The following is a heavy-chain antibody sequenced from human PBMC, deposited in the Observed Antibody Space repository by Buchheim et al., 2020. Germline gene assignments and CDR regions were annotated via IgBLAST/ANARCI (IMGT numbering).Heavy chain of an antibody. D-gene: IGHD5-24*01. V-gene: IGHV3-33*01. CDR3: AGEGLGRWLQSWYIDL. CDR2: IWYDGSNK. J-gene: IGHJ2*01. Sequence: QVQLVESGGGVVQPGRSLRLSCAASGFTFSSYGMHWVRQAPGKGLEWVAVIWYDGSNKYYVDSVKGRFTISRENSTNTLYLHMNSLRAADTAVYYCAGEGLGRWLQSWYIDLWGHGTL. CDR1: GFTFSSYG.